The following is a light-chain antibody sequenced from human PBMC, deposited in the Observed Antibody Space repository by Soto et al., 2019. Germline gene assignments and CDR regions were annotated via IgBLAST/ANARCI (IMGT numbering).Light chain of an antibody. CDR2: GNS. V-gene: IGLV1-40*01. CDR3: QSYDSSLSAFYV. CDR1: SSNIWAGYD. Sequence: QSVLTHPPSLAGAPGQRVTISCTGSSSNIWAGYDVHWYQQVPGTAPKLLIYGNSNRPSGVPDRFSGSKSGTSASLAITGLQAEDEADYYCQSYDSSLSAFYVFGTGTKVTVL. J-gene: IGLJ1*01.